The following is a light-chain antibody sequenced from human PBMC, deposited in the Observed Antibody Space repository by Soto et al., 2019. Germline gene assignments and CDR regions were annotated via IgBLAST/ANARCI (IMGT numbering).Light chain of an antibody. J-gene: IGKJ1*01. CDR3: QQYNIWPQT. V-gene: IGKV3-15*01. Sequence: EIVLTQYPGTLSLSPGERATLSCRASQSLDSSFLAWYQQKPGQAPRLLIYGASTRATGIPARFSGSGSGTEFTLTISSLQSEDFAVYFCQQYNIWPQTFGQGTKVDIK. CDR2: GAS. CDR1: QSLDSSF.